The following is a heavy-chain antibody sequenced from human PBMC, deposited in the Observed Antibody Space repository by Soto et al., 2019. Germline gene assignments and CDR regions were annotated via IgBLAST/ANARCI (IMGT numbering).Heavy chain of an antibody. CDR1: GYTFTSYY. J-gene: IGHJ3*02. CDR2: INPSGGST. Sequence: ASVKVACKASGYTFTSYYMHWVRQAPGQGLEWMGIINPSGGSTSYAQKFQGRVTMTRDTSTSTVYMELSSLRSEDTAVYYCAGAMVRGVIITGRGAFDIWGQGTMVTVSS. V-gene: IGHV1-46*03. D-gene: IGHD3-10*01. CDR3: AGAMVRGVIITGRGAFDI.